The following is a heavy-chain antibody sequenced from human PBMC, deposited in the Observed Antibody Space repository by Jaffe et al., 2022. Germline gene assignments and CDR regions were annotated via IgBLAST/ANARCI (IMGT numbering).Heavy chain of an antibody. CDR2: IIPIFGTA. J-gene: IGHJ4*02. CDR3: ARDSAGAPFGVVIWEYFDY. D-gene: IGHD3-3*01. Sequence: QVQLVQSGAEVKKPGSSVKVSCKASGGTFSSYAISWVRQAPGQGLEWMGGIIPIFGTANYAQKFQGRVTITADESTSTAYMELSSLRSEDTAVYYCARDSAGAPFGVVIWEYFDYWGQGTLVTVSS. V-gene: IGHV1-69*01. CDR1: GGTFSSYA.